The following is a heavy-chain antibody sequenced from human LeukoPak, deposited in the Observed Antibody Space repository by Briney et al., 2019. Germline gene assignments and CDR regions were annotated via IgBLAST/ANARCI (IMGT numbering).Heavy chain of an antibody. D-gene: IGHD2-21*02. CDR3: AREVTAVDY. V-gene: IGHV3-48*01. J-gene: IGHJ4*02. CDR1: GVTLSSYA. Sequence: GGSLRLSCAASGVTLSSYAMSWARQAPGKGLEWVSYVSGSSSTIFYADSVKGRFTISRDNAKNSVYLQVNSLRAEDTAVYYCAREVTAVDYWGQGTLVTVSS. CDR2: VSGSSSTI.